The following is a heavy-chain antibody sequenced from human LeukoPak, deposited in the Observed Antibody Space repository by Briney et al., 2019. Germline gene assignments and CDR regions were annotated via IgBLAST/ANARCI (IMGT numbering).Heavy chain of an antibody. Sequence: SETLSLTCAVYGGSFSGYYWSWIRQPPGKGLEWIGEINHSGSTNYNPSLKSRVTISVDTSRNQFSLKLSSVTAADTAVYYCARSAPSGSYYDSSGYYPLYYFDYWGQRTLVTVSS. CDR3: ARSAPSGSYYDSSGYYPLYYFDY. CDR2: INHSGST. V-gene: IGHV4-34*01. D-gene: IGHD3-22*01. CDR1: GGSFSGYY. J-gene: IGHJ4*02.